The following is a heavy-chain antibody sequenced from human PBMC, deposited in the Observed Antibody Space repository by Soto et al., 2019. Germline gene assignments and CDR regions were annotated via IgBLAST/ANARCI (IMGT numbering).Heavy chain of an antibody. CDR1: GFTFNRYA. V-gene: IGHV3-23*01. CDR3: AKGDCSGGTCYGTDY. Sequence: GGSLRLSCVASGFTFNRYAMSWVRDAPGKGLEWVSAISGDGSNTYYTDSVKGRFTISRDNSRNTLYLQVNSLTAEDTAVYYCAKGDCSGGTCYGTDYWGQGTLVTVSS. D-gene: IGHD2-15*01. CDR2: ISGDGSNT. J-gene: IGHJ4*02.